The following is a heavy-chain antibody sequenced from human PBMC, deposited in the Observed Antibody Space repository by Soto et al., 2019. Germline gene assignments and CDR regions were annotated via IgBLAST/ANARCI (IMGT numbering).Heavy chain of an antibody. D-gene: IGHD3-3*01. CDR2: ISAYNGYT. CDR3: AREYDFWSGLRAFDI. Sequence: GASVKVSCKASGYTFTSYGISWVRQAPGQGLDLMGWISAYNGYTNYAQKLQGRVTMTTDTFTSTAYMELRSLRSDYTAVYYCAREYDFWSGLRAFDIWGQGTMVTVSS. J-gene: IGHJ3*02. CDR1: GYTFTSYG. V-gene: IGHV1-18*01.